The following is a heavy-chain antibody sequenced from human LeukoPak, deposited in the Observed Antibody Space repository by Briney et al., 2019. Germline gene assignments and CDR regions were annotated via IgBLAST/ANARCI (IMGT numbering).Heavy chain of an antibody. Sequence: GASVKVSCKASGYTFTNYGINWVRQAPGQGLEWMGGIIPIFGTANYAQKFQGRVTITADKSTSTAYMELSSLRSEDTAVYYCARGRRDSSGYYYDDAFDIWGQGTMVTVSS. CDR3: ARGRRDSSGYYYDDAFDI. CDR1: GYTFTNYG. V-gene: IGHV1-69*06. CDR2: IIPIFGTA. J-gene: IGHJ3*02. D-gene: IGHD3-22*01.